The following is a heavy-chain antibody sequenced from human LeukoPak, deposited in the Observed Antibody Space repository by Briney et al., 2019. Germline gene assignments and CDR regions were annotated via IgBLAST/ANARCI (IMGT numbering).Heavy chain of an antibody. V-gene: IGHV3-21*01. Sequence: GGSLRLSCAASGFTFSSYSMNWVRQAPGKRLEWGSSISSSSSYIYYADSVKGRFTISRDNAKTSLYLQMNSLRAEDTAVYYCARRKDSSGSGAFDIWGQGTMVTVSS. CDR1: GFTFSSYS. CDR2: ISSSSSYI. J-gene: IGHJ3*02. CDR3: ARRKDSSGSGAFDI. D-gene: IGHD6-19*01.